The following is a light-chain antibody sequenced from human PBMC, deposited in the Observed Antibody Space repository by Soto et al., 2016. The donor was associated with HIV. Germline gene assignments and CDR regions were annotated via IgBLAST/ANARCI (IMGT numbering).Light chain of an antibody. J-gene: IGKJ4*01. V-gene: IGKV1-39*01. CDR1: QTIRKY. CDR3: QQSYTTPLT. Sequence: DIQMTQSPSSLSASVGDRVIITCRASQTIRKYLNWYQQKPGKAPVLLISTTSSLQSRVASRFSGSGSGAEFTLTISNLQPEDFATYYCQQSYTTPLTFGGGTKVEIK. CDR2: TTS.